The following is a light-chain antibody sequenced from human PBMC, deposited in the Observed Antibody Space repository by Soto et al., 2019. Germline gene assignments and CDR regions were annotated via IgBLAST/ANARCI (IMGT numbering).Light chain of an antibody. CDR3: QKYNSDHFT. V-gene: IGKV1-27*01. Sequence: DIQMAQSPSSLSASVGDRFTITCRASQRISNYLAWYQQKPGKVPKLLIYASSTLQSGVPSRFSGSGSGTDFTLTISSLQPEDVATYYCQKYNSDHFTFGPGTKVDIK. CDR2: ASS. J-gene: IGKJ3*01. CDR1: QRISNY.